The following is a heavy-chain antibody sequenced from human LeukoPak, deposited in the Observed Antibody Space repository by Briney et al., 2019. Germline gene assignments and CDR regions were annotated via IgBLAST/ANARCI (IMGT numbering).Heavy chain of an antibody. D-gene: IGHD1-26*01. V-gene: IGHV3-30*02. CDR3: ARTRLGTSTSFYIDL. Sequence: PGGSLRLSCAASEFIFSDYDMHWVRQAPGKGLEWVALIRYDGRSEYYSGHMQGRFTISRDNSRNNLFLNMNNLGPEDTAVYFCARTRLGTSTSFYIDLWGQGTLVTVSS. CDR1: EFIFSDYD. CDR2: IRYDGRSE. J-gene: IGHJ4*02.